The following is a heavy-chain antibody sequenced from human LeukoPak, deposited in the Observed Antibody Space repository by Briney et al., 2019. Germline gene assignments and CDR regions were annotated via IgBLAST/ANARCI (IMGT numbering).Heavy chain of an antibody. Sequence: GGSLRLSXAASGFTFEDYAMHWVRQAPGKGLEWVSLISGDGGSTYYADSVKGRFTISRDNSKNSLYLQMNSLRTEDTALYYCAKEADSSGLTDYWGQGTLVTVSS. CDR1: GFTFEDYA. J-gene: IGHJ4*02. V-gene: IGHV3-43*02. CDR3: AKEADSSGLTDY. D-gene: IGHD3-22*01. CDR2: ISGDGGST.